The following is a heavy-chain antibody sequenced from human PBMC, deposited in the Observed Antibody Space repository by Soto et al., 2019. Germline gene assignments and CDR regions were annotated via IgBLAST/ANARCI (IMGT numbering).Heavy chain of an antibody. J-gene: IGHJ4*02. V-gene: IGHV3-74*01. D-gene: IGHD1-1*01. CDR1: GFTFGKYW. CDR3: TRGGLEPFDF. CDR2: INDYATTI. Sequence: VGSVRLSCAASGFTFGKYWMHWVRQAPGKGLVWVPRINDYATTINYADSVKGRFTISRDNAKNTLYLQMNSLKVEDTAVYYCTRGGLEPFDFWGQGALVTVSS.